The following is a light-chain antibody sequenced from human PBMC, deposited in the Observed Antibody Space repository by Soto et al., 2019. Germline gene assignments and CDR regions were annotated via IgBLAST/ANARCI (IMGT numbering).Light chain of an antibody. J-gene: IGKJ1*01. CDR3: QQSFSSPRT. CDR1: QSINNY. Sequence: IQMTQSPSSLSASVLDIVTITCRASQSINNYLNWYQQKPGKAPKLLIFAASSLQSGVPSRFTGGGSATYFTLTISSLQPEDFATFYCQQSFSSPRTFGQGTKVDIK. V-gene: IGKV1-39*01. CDR2: AAS.